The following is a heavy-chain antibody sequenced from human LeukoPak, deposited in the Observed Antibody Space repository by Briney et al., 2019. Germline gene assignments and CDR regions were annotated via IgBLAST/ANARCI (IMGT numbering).Heavy chain of an antibody. J-gene: IGHJ4*02. Sequence: SETLSLTCTVSGGSISSSSYYWGWIRQPPGKGLEWIGCIYYSGSTYYNPSLKSRVTISVDTSKNQFSLKLSSVTAADTAVYYCARGWIQLGYFDYWGQGTLVTVSS. CDR1: GGSISSSSYY. CDR3: ARGWIQLGYFDY. V-gene: IGHV4-39*01. D-gene: IGHD5-18*01. CDR2: IYYSGST.